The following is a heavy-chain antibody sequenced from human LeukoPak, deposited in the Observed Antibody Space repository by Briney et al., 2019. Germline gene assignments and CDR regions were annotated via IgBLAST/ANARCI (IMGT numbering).Heavy chain of an antibody. CDR1: GYTFNTYE. CDR3: ANYCSGGSCYHGSFDY. D-gene: IGHD2-15*01. V-gene: IGHV1-8*01. Sequence: ASVKVSCKASGYTFNTYEINWVRQATGQGLEWMGWMNPNSGDTGYAQKFQGRVTMTRNTSISTAYMELSSLRSEDTAVYYCANYCSGGSCYHGSFDYWGQGTLVTVSS. CDR2: MNPNSGDT. J-gene: IGHJ4*02.